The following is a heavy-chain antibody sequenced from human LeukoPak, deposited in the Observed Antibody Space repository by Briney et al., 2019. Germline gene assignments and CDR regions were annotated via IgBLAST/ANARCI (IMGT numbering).Heavy chain of an antibody. J-gene: IGHJ4*02. CDR3: AKDFAFWSGYPGPFDY. D-gene: IGHD3-3*01. CDR2: ISWNSGSI. CDR1: GFTFDDYA. Sequence: PGGSLRLSCAASGFTFDDYAMHWVRQAPGQGLEWVSCISWNSGSIGYADSVKGRFTISRDNAKNSLYLQMNSLRTEDTALYYCAKDFAFWSGYPGPFDYWGQGTLVTVSS. V-gene: IGHV3-9*01.